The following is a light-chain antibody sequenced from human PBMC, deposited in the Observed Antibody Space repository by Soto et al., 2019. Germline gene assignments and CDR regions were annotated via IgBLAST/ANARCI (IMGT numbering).Light chain of an antibody. J-gene: IGKJ2*01. CDR1: QSVLYSSNNKNY. Sequence: DIVMTQSPDSLAVSLGERATINCKSSQSVLYSSNNKNYLTWYQQKPGQPPKLLVYWASTRESGVPDRFSGXGSXXXXTXXXSSLXAXXXAXYYGQQYYSSPQTFGQGTKLEIK. CDR2: WAS. CDR3: QQYYSSPQT. V-gene: IGKV4-1*01.